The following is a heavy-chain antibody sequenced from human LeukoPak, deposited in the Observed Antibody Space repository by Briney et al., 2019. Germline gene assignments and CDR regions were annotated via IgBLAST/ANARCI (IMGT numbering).Heavy chain of an antibody. CDR1: GFTFSSYG. V-gene: IGHV3-30*18. J-gene: IGHJ4*02. CDR3: AKDRGYNILTGYSKGHYFDY. D-gene: IGHD3-9*01. CDR2: ISYDGSNK. Sequence: GRSLRLSCAASGFTFSSYGMHWVRQAPGKGLEWVAVISYDGSNKYYADSVKGRFTISRDNSKNTLYLQMNSLRAEDTAVYSCAKDRGYNILTGYSKGHYFDYWGQGTLVTVSS.